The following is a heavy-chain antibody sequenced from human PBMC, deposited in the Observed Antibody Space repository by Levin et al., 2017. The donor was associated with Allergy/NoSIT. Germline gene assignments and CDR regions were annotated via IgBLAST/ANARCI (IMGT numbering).Heavy chain of an antibody. V-gene: IGHV3-48*01. Sequence: QAGGSLRLSCVVSGFSFNSYSMSWVRQAPGKGLEWVSYISSRSTTIHYADSVKGRFTISRDNAKNSLYLQMNSLRAEDTAMYYCANRDCGDGGCYGYYFDSWGQGTLVTVSS. D-gene: IGHD2-15*01. CDR2: ISSRSTTI. CDR1: GFSFNSYS. J-gene: IGHJ4*02. CDR3: ANRDCGDGGCYGYYFDS.